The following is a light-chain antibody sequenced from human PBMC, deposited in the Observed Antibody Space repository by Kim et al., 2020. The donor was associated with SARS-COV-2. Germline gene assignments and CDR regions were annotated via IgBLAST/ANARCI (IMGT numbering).Light chain of an antibody. CDR2: DTN. J-gene: IGLJ3*02. CDR1: TGAVTSGHY. V-gene: IGLV7-46*01. CDR3: MLSYSGAWV. Sequence: PGGTVTLTCGSSTGAVTSGHYPYWFQQKPCQAPKTLIYDTNIKHSRTPARFSGSLPGDKAALTLSNALPDDEAEYYCMLSYSGAWVFGGGTQLTVL.